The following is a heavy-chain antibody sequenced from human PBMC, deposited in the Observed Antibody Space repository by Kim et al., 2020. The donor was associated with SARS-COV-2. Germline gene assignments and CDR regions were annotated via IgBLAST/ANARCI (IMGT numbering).Heavy chain of an antibody. CDR3: ASQVGATRAFDI. CDR2: LNAGNGNT. J-gene: IGHJ3*02. CDR1: GYTFTSYA. D-gene: IGHD1-26*01. V-gene: IGHV1-3*01. Sequence: ASVKVSCKAAGYTFTSYAMNRVLQALGQRLEWWGWLNAGNGNTKYSQKFQGRVTITRDTSASTAYMELSSLRSEDTAVYYCASQVGATRAFDIWGQGTMVTVSS.